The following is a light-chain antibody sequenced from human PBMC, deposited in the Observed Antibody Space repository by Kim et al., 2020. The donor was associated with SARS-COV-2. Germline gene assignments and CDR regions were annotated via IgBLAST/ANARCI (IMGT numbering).Light chain of an antibody. CDR3: QQYGGSPRT. CDR1: QSVSNNY. CDR2: ATS. V-gene: IGKV3-20*01. Sequence: SPGEGATLSCRASQSVSNNYLAWYQVKPGQTPRLLIYATSRRATDIPDRFRGSGSGTDFTLTISRLEPEDFAVYYCQQYGGSPRTFGQGTKVDIK. J-gene: IGKJ1*01.